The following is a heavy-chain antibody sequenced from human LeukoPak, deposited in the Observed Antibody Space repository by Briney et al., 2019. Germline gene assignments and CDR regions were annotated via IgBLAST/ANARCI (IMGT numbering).Heavy chain of an antibody. CDR2: ISHDGSNE. V-gene: IGHV3-30*04. D-gene: IGHD3-22*01. CDR3: ARDRGSPYCYESSGSMDY. J-gene: IGHJ4*02. CDR1: GFTFSSYA. Sequence: GGSLILSCAASGFTFSSYAIHWVRQAPGKGLEWVALISHDGSNEYYADSVKGRFTISRDDSKNTLYLQMNSLGAEDTAVYFCARDRGSPYCYESSGSMDYWGQGTLVTVSS.